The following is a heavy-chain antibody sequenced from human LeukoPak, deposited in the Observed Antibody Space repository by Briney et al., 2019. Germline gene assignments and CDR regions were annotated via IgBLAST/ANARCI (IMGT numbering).Heavy chain of an antibody. D-gene: IGHD2-15*01. CDR2: IYYTGST. J-gene: IGHJ5*02. V-gene: IGHV4-59*01. CDR1: GGSISSYY. Sequence: SETLSLTCTVSGGSISSYYWSWIRQPPGKGLEWIGYIYYTGSTNYNPSLKSRVTMSVDTSKNQFSLKLGSVTAADTAVYYCARGGNCSGGSCYSDRGWFDPWGQGTLVTVSS. CDR3: ARGGNCSGGSCYSDRGWFDP.